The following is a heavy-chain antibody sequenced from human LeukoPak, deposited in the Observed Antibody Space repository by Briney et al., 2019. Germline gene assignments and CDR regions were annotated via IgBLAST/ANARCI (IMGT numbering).Heavy chain of an antibody. D-gene: IGHD2-21*02. V-gene: IGHV3-21*01. Sequence: GALRLSCAASGFTFSSYSMNWVRQAPGKGLEWVSSISSSSSYIYYADSVKGRFTISRDNAKNSLYLQMNSLRAEDTAVYYCARGALCGGDCYHFDYWGQGTLVTVSS. J-gene: IGHJ4*02. CDR3: ARGALCGGDCYHFDY. CDR1: GFTFSSYS. CDR2: ISSSSSYI.